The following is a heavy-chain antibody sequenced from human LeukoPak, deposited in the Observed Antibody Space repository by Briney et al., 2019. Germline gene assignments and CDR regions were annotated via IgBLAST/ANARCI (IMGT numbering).Heavy chain of an antibody. J-gene: IGHJ4*02. Sequence: PGGSLSLSCAASGFRFSDSWMTWVRQTPGKGLQWVASIHEDAGEKQYVESVRGWFTISRDNAKNSLYLQMNSLRVEDTAVYYCASSKDHYCHYWGQGTLVTVSS. V-gene: IGHV3-7*05. CDR2: IHEDAGEK. CDR1: GFRFSDSW. CDR3: ASSKDHYCHY.